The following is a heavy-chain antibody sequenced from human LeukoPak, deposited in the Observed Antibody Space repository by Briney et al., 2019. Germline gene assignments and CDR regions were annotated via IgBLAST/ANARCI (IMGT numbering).Heavy chain of an antibody. CDR1: GGSISSYY. J-gene: IGHJ3*02. CDR2: IYYSGST. CDR3: ARNQRTYDAFDI. Sequence: SETLSLTCTVSGGSISSYYWSWIRQPPGKGLEWIGYIYYSGSTNYNPSLKSRVTISVDTSKNQFSLKLSSVTAADTAVYYCARNQRTYDAFDIWGQGTMVTVPS. D-gene: IGHD1-14*01. V-gene: IGHV4-59*01.